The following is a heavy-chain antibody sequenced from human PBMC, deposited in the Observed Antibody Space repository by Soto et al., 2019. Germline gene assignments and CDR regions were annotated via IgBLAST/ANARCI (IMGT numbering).Heavy chain of an antibody. CDR1: GGTFSSYA. CDR3: ARNDFWSGYYTYYYYGMDV. CDR2: IIPIFGTA. J-gene: IGHJ6*02. D-gene: IGHD3-3*01. Sequence: GASVKVSCKASGGTFSSYAISWVRQAPGQGLEWMGGIIPIFGTANYAQKFQGRVTVTADESTSTAYMELSSLRSEDTAVYYCARNDFWSGYYTYYYYGMDVWGQGTTVTVSS. V-gene: IGHV1-69*13.